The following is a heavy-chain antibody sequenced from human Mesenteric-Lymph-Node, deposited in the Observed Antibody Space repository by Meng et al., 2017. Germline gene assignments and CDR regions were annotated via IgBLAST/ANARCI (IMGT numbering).Heavy chain of an antibody. CDR2: IYYSGST. CDR3: ARDRTTGRYFDY. D-gene: IGHD4-11*01. Sequence: QGHLQESGPGLVKPSQTLSLTCTVSGGSISSGDYYWSWIRQPPGKGLEWIGYIYYSGSTYYNPSLKSRVTISVDTSKNQFSLKLSSVTAADTAVYYCARDRTTGRYFDYWGQGTLVTVSS. V-gene: IGHV4-30-4*01. CDR1: GGSISSGDYY. J-gene: IGHJ4*02.